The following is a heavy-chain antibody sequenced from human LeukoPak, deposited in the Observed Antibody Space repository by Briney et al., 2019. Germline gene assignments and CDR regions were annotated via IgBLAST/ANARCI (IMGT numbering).Heavy chain of an antibody. J-gene: IGHJ4*02. CDR3: ARVGAMAKIYYFDY. CDR2: INHSGST. D-gene: IGHD5-12*01. Sequence: PSETLSLTCAVYGGSFSGYYWSWIRQPPGKGLEWIGEINHSGSTNYNPSPKSRVTISVDTSKNQFSLKLSSVTAADTAVYYCARVGAMAKIYYFDYWGQGTLVTVSS. CDR1: GGSFSGYY. V-gene: IGHV4-34*01.